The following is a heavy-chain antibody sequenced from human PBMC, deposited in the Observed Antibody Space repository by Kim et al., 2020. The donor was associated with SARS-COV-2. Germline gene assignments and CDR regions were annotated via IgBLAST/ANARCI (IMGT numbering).Heavy chain of an antibody. D-gene: IGHD2-15*01. J-gene: IGHJ4*02. Sequence: QKFQGRVPMTRDTSTSTVYMELSSLRSEDTAVYYCARRPSSGGSEEIDYWGQGTLVTVSS. V-gene: IGHV1-46*01. CDR3: ARRPSSGGSEEIDY.